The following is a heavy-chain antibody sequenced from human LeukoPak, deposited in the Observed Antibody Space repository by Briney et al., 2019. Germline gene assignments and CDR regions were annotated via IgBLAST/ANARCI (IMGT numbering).Heavy chain of an antibody. J-gene: IGHJ4*02. D-gene: IGHD2-2*01. V-gene: IGHV3-30*02. CDR2: IRYDGSNK. CDR1: GFTFSSYG. CDR3: AKDYCCSSTSCGIDY. Sequence: GGSLRLSCAASGFTFSSYGMHWVRQAPGKGLEWVAFIRYDGSNKYYADSVKGRFTISRDNSKNTLYLQMNSLRAEDTAVYYCAKDYCCSSTSCGIDYWGQGTLVTVSS.